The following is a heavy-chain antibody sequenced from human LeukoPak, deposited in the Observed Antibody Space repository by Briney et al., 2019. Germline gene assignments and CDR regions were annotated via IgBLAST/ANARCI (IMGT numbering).Heavy chain of an antibody. CDR2: IAYNGSSA. J-gene: IGHJ6*02. CDR1: GFTFRSLG. V-gene: IGHV3-30*18. CDR3: ANLTPGGHGMDV. Sequence: GGSLRLSCRASGFTFRSLGMPWVRQAPGKGLEWVAVIAYNGSSAYYGDSVKGRFTISRDNSKNTLYLQLNSLRPEDTAVYYCANLTPGGHGMDVWGHGTTVIVSS. D-gene: IGHD3-10*01.